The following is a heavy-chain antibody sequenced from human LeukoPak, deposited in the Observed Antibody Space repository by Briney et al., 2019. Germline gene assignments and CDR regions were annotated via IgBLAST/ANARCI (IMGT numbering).Heavy chain of an antibody. V-gene: IGHV3-48*04. J-gene: IGHJ6*03. CDR1: GFTFSSYG. CDR2: MSSSGSTI. Sequence: GGSLRLSCAASGFTFSSYGMHWVRQAPGKGLEWISYMSSSGSTIDYADSVKGRFTISRDNAKNSLYLQMNSLRAEDTAVYYCARVRRPRYCSTTSCYLSYYYMDVWGEGTTVTISS. D-gene: IGHD2-2*01. CDR3: ARVRRPRYCSTTSCYLSYYYMDV.